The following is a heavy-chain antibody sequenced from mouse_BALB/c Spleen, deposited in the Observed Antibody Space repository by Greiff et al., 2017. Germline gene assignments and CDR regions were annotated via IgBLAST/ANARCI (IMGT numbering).Heavy chain of an antibody. CDR2: ISDGGSYT. Sequence: EVQLQESGGGLVKPGGSLKLSCAASGFTFSDYYMYWVRQTPEKRLEWVATISDGGSYTYYPDSVKGRFTISRDNAKNNLYLQMSSLKSEDTAMYYCARDYYGSSFAWFAYWGQGTLVTVSA. D-gene: IGHD1-1*01. V-gene: IGHV5-4*02. CDR1: GFTFSDYY. CDR3: ARDYYGSSFAWFAY. J-gene: IGHJ3*01.